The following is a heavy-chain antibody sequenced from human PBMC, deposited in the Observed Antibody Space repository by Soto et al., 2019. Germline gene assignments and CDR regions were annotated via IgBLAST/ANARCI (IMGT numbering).Heavy chain of an antibody. CDR1: GYTFTRYD. Sequence: ASVKVSCKASGYTFTRYDINWVRQATGQGLEWMGWMNPNSGNTGYAQKFQGRVTMTRNTSISTAYMELSSLRSGDTAVYYCAREYNDFWSGLESHPWGQGTLVTVPS. CDR2: MNPNSGNT. V-gene: IGHV1-8*01. CDR3: AREYNDFWSGLESHP. D-gene: IGHD3-3*01. J-gene: IGHJ5*02.